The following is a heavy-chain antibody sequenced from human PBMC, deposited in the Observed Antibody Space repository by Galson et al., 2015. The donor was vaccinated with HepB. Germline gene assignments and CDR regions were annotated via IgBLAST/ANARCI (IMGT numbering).Heavy chain of an antibody. J-gene: IGHJ4*02. Sequence: SLRLSCAASGFTFSSYWTTWLRQAPGKGLEWVANIRHDGSEKNYLDSVRGRFTISRDNAKNSLYLQMNSLRVEDTALYYCTRETSTSLVGASGYWGQGTLVTVSS. CDR3: TRETSTSLVGASGY. V-gene: IGHV3-7*01. D-gene: IGHD1-26*01. CDR2: IRHDGSEK. CDR1: GFTFSSYW.